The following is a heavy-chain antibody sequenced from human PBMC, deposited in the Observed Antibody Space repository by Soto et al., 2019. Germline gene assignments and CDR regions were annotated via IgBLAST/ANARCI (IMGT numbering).Heavy chain of an antibody. CDR3: ARGRGYCSSTSCYADDY. Sequence: GASVKVSCKASGYTFTSYDITWVRQATGQGLEWMGWMNPNSGNTGYAQKFQGRVTMTRDTSISTAYMELRSLRSEDTAVYYCARGRGYCSSTSCYADDYWGQGTLVTVSS. D-gene: IGHD2-2*01. CDR2: MNPNSGNT. V-gene: IGHV1-8*01. J-gene: IGHJ4*02. CDR1: GYTFTSYD.